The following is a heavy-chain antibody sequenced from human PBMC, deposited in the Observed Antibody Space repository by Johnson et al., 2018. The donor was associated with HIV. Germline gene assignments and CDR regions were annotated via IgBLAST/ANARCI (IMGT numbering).Heavy chain of an antibody. CDR1: GFTFSNYW. J-gene: IGHJ3*02. V-gene: IGHV3-7*01. CDR3: AREERDGINSAFDI. D-gene: IGHD5-24*01. Sequence: VQLVESGGGVVQPGRSLRLSCAASGFTFSNYWMSWVRQAPGKGLEWVANIKQDGSEKYYVDSVKGRFTISRDNAKNSLYLQMNSLRAEDTAVYYCAREERDGINSAFDIWGQGTMVTVSS. CDR2: IKQDGSEK.